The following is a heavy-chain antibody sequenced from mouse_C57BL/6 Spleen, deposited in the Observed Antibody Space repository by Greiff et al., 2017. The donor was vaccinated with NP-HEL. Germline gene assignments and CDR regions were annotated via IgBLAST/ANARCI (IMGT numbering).Heavy chain of an antibody. D-gene: IGHD3-2*02. CDR3: AREGSSGYHAMDY. Sequence: EVQLQEPVAELVRPGASVKLSCTASGFNIKNTYMHWVKQRPEQGLEWIGRIDPANGNTKYAPKFQGKATITADTSSNTAYLQLSSLTSEDSAIYFCAREGSSGYHAMDYWGQGTSVTVSS. CDR1: GFNIKNTY. CDR2: IDPANGNT. J-gene: IGHJ4*01. V-gene: IGHV14-3*01.